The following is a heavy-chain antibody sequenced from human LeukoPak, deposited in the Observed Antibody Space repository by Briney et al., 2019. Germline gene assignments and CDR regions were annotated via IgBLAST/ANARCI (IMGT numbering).Heavy chain of an antibody. CDR1: GGSISSGGYS. CDR2: IYHSGST. V-gene: IGHV4-30-2*01. J-gene: IGHJ6*02. CDR3: ARHDILTAHYGMDV. D-gene: IGHD3-9*01. Sequence: PSETLSLTCAVSGGSISSGGYSWSWIRQPPGKGLEWIGYIYHSGSTYYNPSLKSRVTISVDRSKNQFSLKLSSVTAADTAVYYCARHDILTAHYGMDVWGQGTTVTVSS.